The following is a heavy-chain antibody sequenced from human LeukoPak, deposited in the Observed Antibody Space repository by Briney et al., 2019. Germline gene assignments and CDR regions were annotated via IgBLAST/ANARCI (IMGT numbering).Heavy chain of an antibody. Sequence: GESLKISCKGSGYSFTSYWIGWVRQMPGKGLEWMGIIYPGDSDTRYSPPFQGQVTISADKSISTAYLQWSSLKASDTAMYYCARRSLSGSGPDSFDVWGQGTMVTVSS. V-gene: IGHV5-51*01. CDR2: IYPGDSDT. CDR1: GYSFTSYW. J-gene: IGHJ3*01. D-gene: IGHD3-10*01. CDR3: ARRSLSGSGPDSFDV.